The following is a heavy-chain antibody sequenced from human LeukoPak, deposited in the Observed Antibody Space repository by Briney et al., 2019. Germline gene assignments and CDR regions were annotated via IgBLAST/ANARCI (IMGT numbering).Heavy chain of an antibody. J-gene: IGHJ3*02. Sequence: KSSETLSLTCTVSGGSISSGGYYWSWIRQFPGKGLEWIGYIYYTGSAYYNPFLESRVTISVDTSRNQFSLKLSSVTAADTAVYFCARAYDNSNNYYFDAFDIWGLGTMVTVSS. CDR2: IYYTGSA. D-gene: IGHD3-22*01. CDR3: ARAYDNSNNYYFDAFDI. V-gene: IGHV4-31*03. CDR1: GGSISSGGYY.